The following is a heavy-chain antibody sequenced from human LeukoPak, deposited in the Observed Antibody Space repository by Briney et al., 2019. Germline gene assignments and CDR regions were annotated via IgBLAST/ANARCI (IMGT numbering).Heavy chain of an antibody. CDR2: IYHSGGT. D-gene: IGHD2-2*01. CDR1: GYSISSGYC. CDR3: ARRYCRSTSCSPYYYYYMDV. Sequence: SETLSLTCAVSGYSISSGYCCGWIRQPPGQGLEWIGSIYHSGGTYYNPSLKSRVTISVDTSKNQFSLKLSSVTAAETAVYYCARRYCRSTSCSPYYYYYMDVWGKGTTVTVSS. V-gene: IGHV4-38-2*01. J-gene: IGHJ6*03.